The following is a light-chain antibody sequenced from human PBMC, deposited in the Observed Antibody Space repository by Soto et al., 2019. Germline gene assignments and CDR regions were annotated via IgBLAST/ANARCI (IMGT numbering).Light chain of an antibody. J-gene: IGLJ2*01. CDR1: SSDVGSYNY. CDR2: EVS. Sequence: QSALTQPASVSGSPGQSITISCTGTSSDVGSYNYVSWYQQHPGKAPKLMIYEVSTRPSGVSSRFSGSKSGNTASLTISGLQAEDEADYYCSSYTNSFTGFGGGTKLTVL. CDR3: SSYTNSFTG. V-gene: IGLV2-14*01.